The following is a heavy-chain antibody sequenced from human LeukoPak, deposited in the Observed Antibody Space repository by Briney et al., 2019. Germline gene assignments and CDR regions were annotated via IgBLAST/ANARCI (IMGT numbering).Heavy chain of an antibody. CDR3: ARMSDFWSGYRSGYYFDY. CDR2: IYHSGST. V-gene: IGHV4-59*01. CDR1: GGSISSYY. D-gene: IGHD3-3*01. Sequence: SETLSLTCTVSGGSISSYYWSWIRQPPGKGLEWIGYIYHSGSTNYNPSLKSRVTISVDTSKNQFSLKLSSVTAADTAVYYCARMSDFWSGYRSGYYFDYWGQGTLVTVSS. J-gene: IGHJ4*02.